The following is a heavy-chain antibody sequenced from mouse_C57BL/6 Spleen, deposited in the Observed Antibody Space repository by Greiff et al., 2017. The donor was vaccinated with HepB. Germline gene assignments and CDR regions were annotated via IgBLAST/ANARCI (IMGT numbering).Heavy chain of an antibody. V-gene: IGHV1-50*01. J-gene: IGHJ2*01. CDR1: GYTFTSYW. CDR3: ARAKIYYGNGY. D-gene: IGHD2-1*01. CDR2: IDPSDSYT. Sequence: QVQLQQPGAELVKPGASVKLSCKASGYTFTSYWMQWVKQRPGQGLEWIGEIDPSDSYTNYNQKFKGKATLTVDPSSSTAYMQLSSLTSEDSAVYYCARAKIYYGNGYWGQGTTLTVSS.